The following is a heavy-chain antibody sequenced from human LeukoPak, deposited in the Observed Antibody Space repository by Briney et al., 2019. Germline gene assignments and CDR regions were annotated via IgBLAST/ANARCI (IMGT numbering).Heavy chain of an antibody. Sequence: SETLSLTCAVYGGSFSGYYWSWIRQPPGKGLEWIGEINHSGSTNYNPSLKSRITISVDTSKNKFSLKLSSVTAADTAVYYCARGPQVVVVVAAADAFDIWGQGTMVTVSS. CDR2: INHSGST. CDR1: GGSFSGYY. J-gene: IGHJ3*02. V-gene: IGHV4-34*01. CDR3: ARGPQVVVVVAAADAFDI. D-gene: IGHD2-15*01.